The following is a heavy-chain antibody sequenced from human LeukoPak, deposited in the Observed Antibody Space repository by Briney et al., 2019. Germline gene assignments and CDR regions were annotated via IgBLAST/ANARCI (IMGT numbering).Heavy chain of an antibody. V-gene: IGHV3-23*01. Sequence: GGTLRLSCAASGFTFTIFAMTWVRQAPGAGLGSCSANRGGGCSTYYADSVKGRLTISRDNSKNKVSLQMNSLRAEDTAVYFCAKGKASSWLDWFDPWGQGTLVTVSS. CDR1: GFTFTIFA. J-gene: IGHJ5*02. D-gene: IGHD6-13*01. CDR2: NRGGGCST. CDR3: AKGKASSWLDWFDP.